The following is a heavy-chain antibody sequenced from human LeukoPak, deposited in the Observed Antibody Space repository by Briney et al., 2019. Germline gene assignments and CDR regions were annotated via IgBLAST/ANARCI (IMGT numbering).Heavy chain of an antibody. D-gene: IGHD3-9*01. CDR1: GFTFSSYS. V-gene: IGHV3-21*01. CDR2: ISSSSSYI. CDR3: AREASGYDILTGATYYFDY. Sequence: GGSLRLSCAASGFTFSSYSMNWVRQAPGKGLEWVSSISSSSSYIYHADSVKGRFTISRDNAKNSLYLQMNSLRAEDTAVYYCAREASGYDILTGATYYFDYWGQGTLVTVSS. J-gene: IGHJ4*02.